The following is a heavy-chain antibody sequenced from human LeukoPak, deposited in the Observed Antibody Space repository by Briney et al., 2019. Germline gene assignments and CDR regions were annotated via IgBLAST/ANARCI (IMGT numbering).Heavy chain of an antibody. V-gene: IGHV3-30*18. CDR3: AKGPPSSSAQYFQH. CDR1: GFTFSGFG. CDR2: ISYDGSLE. Sequence: GGSLRLSRAASGFTFSGFGMHWVRQAPGKGLEWVAVISYDGSLEDYADSVKGRFTISRDNSKNTLYVEVNSLRAEDTAVYYCAKGPPSSSAQYFQHWGQGTLVTVSS. D-gene: IGHD6-6*01. J-gene: IGHJ1*01.